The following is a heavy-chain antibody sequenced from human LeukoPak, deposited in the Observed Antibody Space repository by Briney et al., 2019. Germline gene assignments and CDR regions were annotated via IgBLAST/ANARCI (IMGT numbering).Heavy chain of an antibody. CDR3: ARDQAYYYDSSGPSSGYGMDV. CDR1: GGSISSGDYY. CDR2: IYYSGST. Sequence: SETLSLTCTVSGGSISSGDYYWSWIRQHPGKGLEWIGYIYYSGSTYYNPSLKSRVTISVDTSKNQFSLKLSSVTAADTAVYYCARDQAYYYDSSGPSSGYGMDVWGQGTTVTVSS. V-gene: IGHV4-31*03. D-gene: IGHD3-22*01. J-gene: IGHJ6*02.